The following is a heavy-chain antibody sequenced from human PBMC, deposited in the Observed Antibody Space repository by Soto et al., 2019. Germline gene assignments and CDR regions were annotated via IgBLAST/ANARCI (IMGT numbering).Heavy chain of an antibody. J-gene: IGHJ4*02. CDR1: GFTFTRYS. CDR2: ISSTTNYI. CDR3: ARESEDLTSNFDY. V-gene: IGHV3-21*06. Sequence: PGGSLRLSCAASGFTFTRYSMNWVRQAPGKGLEWVSSISSTTNYIYYGDSMKGRFTISRDNAKNSLYLEMNSLRAEDTAVYYCARESEDLTSNFDYWGQGSLVTVSS.